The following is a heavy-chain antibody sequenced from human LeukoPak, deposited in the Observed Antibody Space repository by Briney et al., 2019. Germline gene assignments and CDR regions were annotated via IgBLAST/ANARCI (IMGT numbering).Heavy chain of an antibody. J-gene: IGHJ6*03. CDR2: INHSGST. Sequence: SETLSLTCAVYGGSFSGYYWSWIRQPPGKGLEWIGEINHSGSTNYNPSLKSRVTISVDTSKNQFSLKLSSVTAADTAVYYCASSIAARTYYYYMDVWGKGTTVTVSS. V-gene: IGHV4-34*01. CDR1: GGSFSGYY. CDR3: ASSIAARTYYYYMDV. D-gene: IGHD6-6*01.